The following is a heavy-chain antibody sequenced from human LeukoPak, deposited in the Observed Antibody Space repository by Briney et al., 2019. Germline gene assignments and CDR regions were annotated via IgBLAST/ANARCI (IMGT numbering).Heavy chain of an antibody. CDR2: IYYSGST. V-gene: IGHV4-30-4*01. J-gene: IGHJ6*03. CDR3: ARHVRGYSSSRKGCYYYMDV. D-gene: IGHD6-6*01. Sequence: SQTLSLTCTVSGGSISSGDYYWSWIRQPPGKGLEWIGYIYYSGSTYYNPSLKSRVTISVDTSKNQFSLKLSSVTAADTAVYYCARHVRGYSSSRKGCYYYMDVWGKGTTVTVSS. CDR1: GGSISSGDYY.